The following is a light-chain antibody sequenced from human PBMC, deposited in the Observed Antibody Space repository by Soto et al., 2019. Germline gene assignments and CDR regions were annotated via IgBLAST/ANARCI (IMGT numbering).Light chain of an antibody. CDR2: GAS. Sequence: EIVMTQSPATLSVSPGERATFSCRASQSVSSNLAWYQQKPGQAPRLLIYGASIRATGIPARFSGSGSGTEFTLTISSLQSEDFAVYYCQQHNNWPPYTFGQGTKLEI. CDR3: QQHNNWPPYT. J-gene: IGKJ2*01. V-gene: IGKV3-15*01. CDR1: QSVSSN.